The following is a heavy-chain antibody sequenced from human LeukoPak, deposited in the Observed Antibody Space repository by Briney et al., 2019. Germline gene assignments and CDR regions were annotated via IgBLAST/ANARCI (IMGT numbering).Heavy chain of an antibody. D-gene: IGHD2-2*01. CDR2: INYNSGGK. J-gene: IGHJ4*02. Sequence: ASVEVSCKSSGYTYTRYYMHGVRQAPAQGLEGMGWINYNSGGKQYAQKFQGRVTITRDTSISTVYMELNRLRSDESPVYYCARSQSPRVVPAASSPSVYWGQATLITDPS. CDR1: GYTYTRYY. CDR3: ARSQSPRVVPAASSPSVY. V-gene: IGHV1-2*02.